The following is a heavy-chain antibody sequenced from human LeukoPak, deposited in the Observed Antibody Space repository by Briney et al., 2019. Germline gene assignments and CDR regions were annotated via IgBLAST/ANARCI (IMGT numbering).Heavy chain of an antibody. Sequence: PGGPLRLSCAASGFTFSTYAMSWVRQAPGKALEWVSSISGSGAGTYYVDSVKGRFTVSRDNSKNMLYLQMNSLRAEDTAVYYCAKDSSSGLYYFDYWGQGTLVTVSS. J-gene: IGHJ4*02. CDR3: AKDSSSGLYYFDY. CDR1: GFTFSTYA. D-gene: IGHD6-13*01. V-gene: IGHV3-23*01. CDR2: ISGSGAGT.